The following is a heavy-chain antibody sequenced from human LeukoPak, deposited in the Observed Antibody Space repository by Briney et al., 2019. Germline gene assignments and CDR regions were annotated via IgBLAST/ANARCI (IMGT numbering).Heavy chain of an antibody. CDR1: GFTFSSYE. J-gene: IGHJ6*03. CDR2: ISSSGSTI. Sequence: GGSLRLSCAASGFTFSSYEMNWVRLAPGKGLEWVSYISSSGSTIYYADSVKGRFTISRDNAKNSLYLQMNSLRAEDTAVYYCARDVSSGSTGVLYYYYYMDVWGKGTTVTVSS. V-gene: IGHV3-48*03. D-gene: IGHD7-27*01. CDR3: ARDVSSGSTGVLYYYYYMDV.